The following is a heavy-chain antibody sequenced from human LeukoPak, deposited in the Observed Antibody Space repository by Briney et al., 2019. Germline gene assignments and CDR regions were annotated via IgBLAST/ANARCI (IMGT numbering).Heavy chain of an antibody. J-gene: IGHJ2*01. CDR3: ARQGLLPGITSAPAYWYLIS. CDR2: IYYSGST. V-gene: IGHV4-59*01. D-gene: IGHD6-13*01. Sequence: KPSETLSLTCTVYGGSISSYYWSWIRQPPGKGLEWIGYIYYSGSTNYNPSLKSRVTISVDTSKNQFSLKLSSVTAADTAVYYCARQGLLPGITSAPAYWYLISGAVAPWSLSPQ. CDR1: GGSISSYY.